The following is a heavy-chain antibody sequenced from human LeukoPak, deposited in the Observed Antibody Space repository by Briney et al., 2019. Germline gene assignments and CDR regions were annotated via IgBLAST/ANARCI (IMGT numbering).Heavy chain of an antibody. J-gene: IGHJ4*02. D-gene: IGHD4-11*01. CDR1: GFVFSNTW. CDR2: INSDGSSI. Sequence: GGSLRLSCAAAGFVFSNTWMNWVRQAPGKGLVWVSRINSDGSSIVYADSVKGRFTISRDNAKNTMYLQMNSLRGDYSAVYYCVRDWYYSTDYWRQGTLVTVSS. CDR3: VRDWYYSTDY. V-gene: IGHV3-74*01.